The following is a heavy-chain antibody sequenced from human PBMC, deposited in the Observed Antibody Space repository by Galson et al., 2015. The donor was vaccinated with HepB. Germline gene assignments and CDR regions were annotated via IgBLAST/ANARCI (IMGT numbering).Heavy chain of an antibody. CDR3: AKDLARSVWEVPSDCLDY. CDR1: GGTLGSYV. J-gene: IGHJ4*02. CDR2: IIPIFGTT. D-gene: IGHD5/OR15-5a*01. Sequence: SVKVSCKVSGGTLGSYVISWVRQAPGQGLEWMGGIIPIFGTTKYALKFQGRVTITADDSTSTVYMLLISLRSEDTAVYYCAKDLARSVWEVPSDCLDYWGQGTLVTVSS. V-gene: IGHV1-69*13.